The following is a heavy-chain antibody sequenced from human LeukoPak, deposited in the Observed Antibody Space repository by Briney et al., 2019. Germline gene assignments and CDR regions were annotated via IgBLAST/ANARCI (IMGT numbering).Heavy chain of an antibody. CDR1: GYTFTTYS. CDR3: ATATQPRGYFLH. CDR2: ISVNNGGT. D-gene: IGHD2-2*01. V-gene: IGHV1-18*01. Sequence: ASVKVSCKASGYTFTTYSLAWVRQAPGQSLEWMGWISVNNGGTNYAQSFQDRVTLTRDTSTNTAYLELRSLRSDDTAVIYCATATQPRGYFLHWGQGTLVTVSS. J-gene: IGHJ1*01.